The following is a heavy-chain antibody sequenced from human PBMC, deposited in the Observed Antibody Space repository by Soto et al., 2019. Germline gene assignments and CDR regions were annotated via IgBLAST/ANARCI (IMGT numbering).Heavy chain of an antibody. CDR1: GGSFSGYY. J-gene: IGHJ1*01. V-gene: IGHV4-34*01. CDR3: ASRRSQQKLVSLNFQH. D-gene: IGHD6-13*01. CDR2: INHSGST. Sequence: PSETLSLTCAVYGGSFSGYYWIWIRQPPGKGLEWIGEINHSGSTNYNPSLKSRVTISVDTSKNQFSLKLSSVTAADTAVYYCASRRSQQKLVSLNFQHWGQGTLVTVSS.